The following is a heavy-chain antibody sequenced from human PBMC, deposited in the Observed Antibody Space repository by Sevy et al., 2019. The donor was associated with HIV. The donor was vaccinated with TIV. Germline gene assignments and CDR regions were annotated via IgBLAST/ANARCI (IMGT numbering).Heavy chain of an antibody. CDR1: GFNLSPYW. D-gene: IGHD3-22*01. CDR3: ASNTYHYDSNTYYPVY. J-gene: IGHJ4*02. CDR2: IKKDGNEK. Sequence: GGSLRLSCVASGFNLSPYWMTWVRQAPGKGLEWVANIKKDGNEKYYVDSVKGRFTISRDNAKNALYLQMYSLRAEDTAAYFCASNTYHYDSNTYYPVYWGQGTRVTVSS. V-gene: IGHV3-7*01.